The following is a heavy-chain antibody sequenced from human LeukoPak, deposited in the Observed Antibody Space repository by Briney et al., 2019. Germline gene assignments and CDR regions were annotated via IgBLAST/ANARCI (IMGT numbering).Heavy chain of an antibody. Sequence: GGSPRLSCAASGFTLSTYGIHWVRQAPGKGLGWGAVITYDGTNEHYADYVKGRFTISRDNSKNPLFLQMNSLRAEDTAVYFCTKDRATLTLNYFYGTEVWGQRNTGTVS. V-gene: IGHV3-30*18. CDR2: ITYDGTNE. CDR1: GFTLSTYG. D-gene: IGHD2/OR15-2a*01. CDR3: TKDRATLTLNYFYGTEV. J-gene: IGHJ6*01.